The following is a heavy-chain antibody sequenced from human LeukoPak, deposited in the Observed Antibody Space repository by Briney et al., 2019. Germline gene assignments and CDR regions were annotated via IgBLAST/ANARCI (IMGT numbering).Heavy chain of an antibody. CDR1: GFTFSDSA. V-gene: IGHV3-73*01. Sequence: QPGGSLKLSCAASGFTFSDSAMHWVRQASGKGLEWVGRIKSKTDNYATAYAASVKGRLSISRDDSRNTAYLQMNSLKTEDTAVYYCSRFRYSSSWDGMDVWGQGTTVTVSS. CDR2: IKSKTDNYAT. D-gene: IGHD6-13*01. CDR3: SRFRYSSSWDGMDV. J-gene: IGHJ6*02.